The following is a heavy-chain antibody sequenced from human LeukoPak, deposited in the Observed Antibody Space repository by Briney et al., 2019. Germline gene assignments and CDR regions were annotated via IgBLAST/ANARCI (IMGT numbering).Heavy chain of an antibody. CDR1: GFSFNTFA. CDR2: ISNDGNNQ. V-gene: IGHV3-30*18. Sequence: GGSLRLSCVASGFSFNTFAMDWVRQAPGKGLEWVAGISNDGNNQYYVDSVKGRFTISRDNSKNTLYLRLNSLRAEDTAVYYCVKGSGSYDYFDHWGQEAPVTVSS. J-gene: IGHJ4*02. D-gene: IGHD1-26*01. CDR3: VKGSGSYDYFDH.